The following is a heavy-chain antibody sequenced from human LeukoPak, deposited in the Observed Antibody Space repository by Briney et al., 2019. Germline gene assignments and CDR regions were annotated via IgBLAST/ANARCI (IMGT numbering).Heavy chain of an antibody. CDR3: AREEWYYFDY. D-gene: IGHD3-3*01. V-gene: IGHV3-7*01. CDR2: IKKDGSEK. CDR1: GFTFSSCW. J-gene: IGHJ4*02. Sequence: GGSLRLSCAASGFTFSSCWMSWVRQAPGKGLERVANIKKDGSEKYYVDSVKGRFTISRDNAKNSLYLQMNSLRAEDMAVYYCAREEWYYFDYWGQGTLVTVSS.